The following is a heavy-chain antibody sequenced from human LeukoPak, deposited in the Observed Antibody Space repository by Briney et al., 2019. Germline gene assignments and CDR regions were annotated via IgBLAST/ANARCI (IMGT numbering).Heavy chain of an antibody. Sequence: GGSLRLSCAASGFTFSSYAMHWVRQAPGKGLEWVAVISYDGSNKYYADSVKGRFTISRGNSKNTLYLQMNSLRAEDTAVYYCAREGVIVEFDYWGQGTLVTVSS. V-gene: IGHV3-30-3*01. CDR1: GFTFSSYA. CDR3: AREGVIVEFDY. CDR2: ISYDGSNK. D-gene: IGHD3-22*01. J-gene: IGHJ4*02.